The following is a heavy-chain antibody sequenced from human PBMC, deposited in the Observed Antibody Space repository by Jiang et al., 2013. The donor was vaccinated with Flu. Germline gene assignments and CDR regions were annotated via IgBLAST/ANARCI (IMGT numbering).Heavy chain of an antibody. CDR3: ARTTFCSGDPCYSDY. Sequence: QSGSELKTPGASAKLSCKASGYTFTKYAMNWVRQAPGQGLEWLGWINTDTGNPTYARGFIGRFVLSLDTSVSTAFLQIYSLQAEDTAVYFCARTTFCSGDPCYSDYWGQGTLVTVS. CDR2: INTDTGNP. J-gene: IGHJ4*03. V-gene: IGHV7-4-1*01. D-gene: IGHD2-15*01. CDR1: GYTFTKYA.